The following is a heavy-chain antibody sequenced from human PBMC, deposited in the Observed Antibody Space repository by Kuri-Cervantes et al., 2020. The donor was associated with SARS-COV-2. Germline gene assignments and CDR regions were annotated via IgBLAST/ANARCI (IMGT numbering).Heavy chain of an antibody. CDR2: IWYDGSNK. J-gene: IGHJ6*02. CDR3: ARDPGGDLLLQYYYGMDV. Sequence: GESLKISCAASGFTFSSYDMHWVRQAPGKGLEWVAVIWYDGSNKYYADSVKGRFTISRDNSKNTLYLQMNSLRAEDTAVYYCARDPGGDLLLQYYYGMDVWGQGTTVTVSS. V-gene: IGHV3-33*01. CDR1: GFTFSSYD. D-gene: IGHD2-15*01.